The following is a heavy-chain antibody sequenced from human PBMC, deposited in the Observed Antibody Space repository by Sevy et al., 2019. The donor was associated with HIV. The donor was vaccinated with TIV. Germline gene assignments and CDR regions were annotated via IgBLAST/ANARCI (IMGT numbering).Heavy chain of an antibody. CDR3: ARLAAPGTLPPEVVQTGSFEP. V-gene: IGHV5-51*01. Sequence: GESLKISCQASGYSFTIFWIAWVRQMPGKGLEWMGIISPGDSDTRYSPSIQGQVTISVDKSISTTYIQWSSLKTSDTCIYYCARLAAPGTLPPEVVQTGSFEPWGQGTQVTVSS. CDR1: GYSFTIFW. CDR2: ISPGDSDT. J-gene: IGHJ5*02. D-gene: IGHD6-13*01.